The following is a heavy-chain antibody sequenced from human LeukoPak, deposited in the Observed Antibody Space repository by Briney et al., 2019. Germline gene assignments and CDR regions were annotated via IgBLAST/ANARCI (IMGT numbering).Heavy chain of an antibody. Sequence: SETLSLTCTVSGGSLSTSNYYWGWIRQPPGKGLEWIGTIYYSGSTYYNPSLKSRVTMSVDTSKNQFSLKLSSVTAADTALYYCPRGLVVARQYWYFDLWGRGTLVTVSS. CDR2: IYYSGST. D-gene: IGHD3-22*01. V-gene: IGHV4-39*01. CDR1: GGSLSTSNYY. J-gene: IGHJ2*01. CDR3: PRGLVVARQYWYFDL.